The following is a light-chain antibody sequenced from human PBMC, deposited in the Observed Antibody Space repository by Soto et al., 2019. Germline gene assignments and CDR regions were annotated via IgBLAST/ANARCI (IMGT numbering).Light chain of an antibody. CDR3: SSYTSSSNWV. Sequence: QSALTQPASVSGSPGQSITISCTGTSSDVGGYNYVSWYQQHPGKAPKLMIYDVSNRPSGVSNRFSGSKSGNTASLTISWLQAEDEADYYCSSYTSSSNWVFGGGTKLTVL. CDR2: DVS. CDR1: SSDVGGYNY. V-gene: IGLV2-14*01. J-gene: IGLJ3*02.